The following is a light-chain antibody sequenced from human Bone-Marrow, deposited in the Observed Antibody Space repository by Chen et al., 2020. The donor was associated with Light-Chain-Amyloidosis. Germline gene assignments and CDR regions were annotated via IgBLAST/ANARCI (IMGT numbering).Light chain of an antibody. J-gene: IGLJ3*02. CDR2: EES. V-gene: IGLV3-21*02. CDR3: QVWDRSSDRPV. Sequence: SYLLTQPSSVSVAPGHTATIACGGTNIGSTSENCYQHTPGRAPLLVVYEESSRPSGIPERLSGSNSGNTATLTISRVEAGDEADYYSQVWDRSSDRPVFGGGTNLTVL. CDR1: NIGSTS.